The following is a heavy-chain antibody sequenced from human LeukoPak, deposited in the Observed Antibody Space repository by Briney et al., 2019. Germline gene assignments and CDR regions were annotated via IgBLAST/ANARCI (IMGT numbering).Heavy chain of an antibody. J-gene: IGHJ6*02. CDR3: ARGKYYYGSGSYYYDYYGMDV. Sequence: SETLSLTCAVYGGSFSGYYWSWIRQPPGKGLEWIGEINHSGSTNYNPSLKSRVTISVDTSKNQFSPKLSSVTAADTAVYYCARGKYYYGSGSYYYDYYGMDVWGQGTTVTVSS. V-gene: IGHV4-34*01. D-gene: IGHD3-10*01. CDR2: INHSGST. CDR1: GGSFSGYY.